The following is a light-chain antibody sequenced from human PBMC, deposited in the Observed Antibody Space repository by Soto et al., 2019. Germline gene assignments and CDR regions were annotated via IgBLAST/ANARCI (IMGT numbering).Light chain of an antibody. V-gene: IGLV2-14*01. Sequence: QSVLTQPASVFGSPGQSITISCTGTSSDVGTYDYVSWHQQHPGKAPKLMIFDVNNRPTVISGRFSGSKSGNSASLTISGLQAEDEADYYCCSFTTSGTHVFGTGTKLTVL. CDR1: SSDVGTYDY. J-gene: IGLJ1*01. CDR3: CSFTTSGTHV. CDR2: DVN.